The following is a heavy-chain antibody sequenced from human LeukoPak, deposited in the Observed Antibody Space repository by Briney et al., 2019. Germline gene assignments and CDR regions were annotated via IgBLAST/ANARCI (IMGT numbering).Heavy chain of an antibody. V-gene: IGHV4-34*01. CDR3: ARAKGGYSGYDHTQYYYYMDV. CDR1: GGSFSGDF. D-gene: IGHD5-12*01. Sequence: PSETLSLTCAVYGGSFSGDFWSWLRQSPGKGLEWIVEIKHDGTTTYNPSLESQVTMSLDTSTNQISLEMTSVTAADTAVYYCARAKGGYSGYDHTQYYYYMDVWGKGTTVTISS. CDR2: IKHDGTT. J-gene: IGHJ6*03.